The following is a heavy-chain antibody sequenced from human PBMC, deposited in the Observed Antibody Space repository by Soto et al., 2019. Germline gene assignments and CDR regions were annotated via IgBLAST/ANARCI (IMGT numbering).Heavy chain of an antibody. CDR2: ISSSGSLI. CDR3: ATTVTTVDY. Sequence: PGGSLRLSCTASGVSFSGYGMNWVRQAPGKGLEWISYISSSGSLIYYADSLKGRFTISRDNAKNSLYLQMNSLRAEDTAVYYCATTVTTVDYWGQGTLVTVSS. D-gene: IGHD4-17*01. CDR1: GVSFSGYG. J-gene: IGHJ4*02. V-gene: IGHV3-48*03.